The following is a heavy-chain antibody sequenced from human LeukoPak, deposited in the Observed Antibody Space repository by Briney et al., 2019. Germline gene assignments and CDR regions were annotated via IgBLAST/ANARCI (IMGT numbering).Heavy chain of an antibody. V-gene: IGHV4-38-2*02. J-gene: IGHJ4*02. Sequence: SETLSLTCTVSGYSISSCYYWGWIRQPPGKGLEWIGSIYHSGSTYYNPSLKSRVTISVDTSKYQFSLKLTSVTAAYTAVYYCARQGGYGSGSYDYWGQGTLVTVSS. CDR2: IYHSGST. D-gene: IGHD3-10*01. CDR3: ARQGGYGSGSYDY. CDR1: GYSISSCYY.